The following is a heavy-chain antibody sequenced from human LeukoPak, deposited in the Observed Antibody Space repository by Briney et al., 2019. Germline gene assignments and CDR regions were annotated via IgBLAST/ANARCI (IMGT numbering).Heavy chain of an antibody. D-gene: IGHD2-15*01. V-gene: IGHV1-69*06. J-gene: IGHJ4*02. Sequence: SVKVSCKASGGTFSSHAISWVRQAPGQGLEWMGGIIPIFGTANYAQKFQGRVTITADKSTSTAYMELSSLRSEDTAVYYCARTPCCSGGSCYSGYFDYWGQGTLVTVSS. CDR1: GGTFSSHA. CDR3: ARTPCCSGGSCYSGYFDY. CDR2: IIPIFGTA.